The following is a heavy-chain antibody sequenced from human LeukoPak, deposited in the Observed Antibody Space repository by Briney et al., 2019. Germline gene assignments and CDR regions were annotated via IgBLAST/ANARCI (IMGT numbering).Heavy chain of an antibody. J-gene: IGHJ4*02. V-gene: IGHV1-2*02. D-gene: IGHD6-13*01. CDR2: INPNSGGT. CDR1: GYTFTGYY. Sequence: ASVKVSCKASGYTFTGYYMHGVRQAPGQGLEWMGWINPNSGGTNYAQKFQGRVTMTRDTSISTAYMELSRLRSEDTAVYYCARGSQGYSSSCPYWGQGTLVTVSS. CDR3: ARGSQGYSSSCPY.